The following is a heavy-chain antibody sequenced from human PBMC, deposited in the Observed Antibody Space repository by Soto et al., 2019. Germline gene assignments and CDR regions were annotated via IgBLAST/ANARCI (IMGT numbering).Heavy chain of an antibody. CDR3: ARDFDCAYGVCYTGYYYYGLDV. Sequence: PGGSLRLSCVVSGFTFSRYSMNWVRQTPGKGLEWLSYISSAGTTISYADSVKGRFTISRDNAKNSLYLQMNSLRDEDTAVYYCARDFDCAYGVCYTGYYYYGLDVWGQGTTVTVTS. J-gene: IGHJ6*02. CDR1: GFTFSRYS. V-gene: IGHV3-48*02. CDR2: ISSAGTTI. D-gene: IGHD2-8*01.